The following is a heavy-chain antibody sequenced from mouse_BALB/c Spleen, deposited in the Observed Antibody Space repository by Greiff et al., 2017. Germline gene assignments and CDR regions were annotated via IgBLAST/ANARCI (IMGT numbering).Heavy chain of an antibody. D-gene: IGHD2-4*01. V-gene: IGHV5-4*02. J-gene: IGHJ2*01. CDR2: ISDGGSYT. Sequence: EVQRVESGGGLVKPGGSLKLSCAASGFTFSDYYMYWVRQTPEKRLEWVATISDGGSYTYYPDSVKGRFTISRDNAKNNLYLQMSSLKSEDTAMYYCARGSTMITTEDFDYWGQGTTLTVSS. CDR3: ARGSTMITTEDFDY. CDR1: GFTFSDYY.